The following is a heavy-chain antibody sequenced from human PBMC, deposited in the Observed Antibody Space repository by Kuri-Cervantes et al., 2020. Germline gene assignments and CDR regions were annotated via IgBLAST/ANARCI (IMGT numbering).Heavy chain of an antibody. CDR2: INWDGETT. J-gene: IGHJ4*02. V-gene: IGHV3-43*01. D-gene: IGHD3-3*01. CDR3: ARDPFSNYFDY. Sequence: GESLKISCAASGFTFTDYTMHWIRQAPGKGLEWVSLINWDGETTDYTDSVKGRFTISRDNSKNSLYLQMNSLRAEDTALYYCARDPFSNYFDYWGQGTLVTVSS. CDR1: GFTFTDYT.